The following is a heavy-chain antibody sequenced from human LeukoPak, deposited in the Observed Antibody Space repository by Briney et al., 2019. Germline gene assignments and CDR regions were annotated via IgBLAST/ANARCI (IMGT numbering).Heavy chain of an antibody. J-gene: IGHJ5*02. CDR1: GFTFSSYS. Sequence: GGSLRLSCAASGFTFSSYSMNWVRQAPGKGLEWVSSINNSSNYIYYADSVKGRFTISRDNSKNTLYLHMNSLRAEDTAVYYCAKDVTYYFGPGSNPNWFDPWGQGTLVTVSS. D-gene: IGHD3-10*01. CDR3: AKDVTYYFGPGSNPNWFDP. CDR2: INNSSNYI. V-gene: IGHV3-21*04.